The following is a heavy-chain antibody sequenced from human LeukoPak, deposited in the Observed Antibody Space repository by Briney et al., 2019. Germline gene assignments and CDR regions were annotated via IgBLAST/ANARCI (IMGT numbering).Heavy chain of an antibody. D-gene: IGHD1-14*01. Sequence: PGRSLRLSCAAFGFTFSSYWMHWVRQVPGKGLVWVARINPGGSSITYADSVKGRFTISRDNAKNTLYLQMDSLRAEDTGVYYCAGSNQADDYWGQGTLVTVSS. CDR2: INPGGSSI. CDR1: GFTFSSYW. CDR3: AGSNQADDY. V-gene: IGHV3-74*01. J-gene: IGHJ4*02.